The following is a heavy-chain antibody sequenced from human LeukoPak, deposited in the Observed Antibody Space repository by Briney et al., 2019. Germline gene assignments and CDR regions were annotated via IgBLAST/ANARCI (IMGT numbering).Heavy chain of an antibody. CDR2: VWYDGSHQ. CDR1: GFPFSGSG. CDR3: AKAPVVPAAIPYYYYYYMDV. J-gene: IGHJ6*03. V-gene: IGHV3-33*06. Sequence: QAGGSLRLSCAASGFPFSGSGMHWVRQAPGKGLEWVAVVWYDGSHQYYADSVKGRFTISRDNSKNTVDLQMNSLRVEDTAVYYCAKAPVVPAAIPYYYYYYMDVWGKGTTVTVSS. D-gene: IGHD2-2*01.